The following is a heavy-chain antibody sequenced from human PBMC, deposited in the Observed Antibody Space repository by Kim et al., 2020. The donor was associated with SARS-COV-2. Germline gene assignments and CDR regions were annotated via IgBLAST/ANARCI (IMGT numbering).Heavy chain of an antibody. D-gene: IGHD3-22*01. CDR3: AREKDTYYYDSSGYYHLYYYGMDV. J-gene: IGHJ6*02. Sequence: GGSLRLSCAASGFTFSSYAMHWVRQAPGKGLEWVAVISYDGSNKYYADSVKGRFTISRDNSKNTLYLQMNSLRAEDTAVYYCAREKDTYYYDSSGYYHLYYYGMDVWGQGTTVTVSS. CDR1: GFTFSSYA. CDR2: ISYDGSNK. V-gene: IGHV3-30*04.